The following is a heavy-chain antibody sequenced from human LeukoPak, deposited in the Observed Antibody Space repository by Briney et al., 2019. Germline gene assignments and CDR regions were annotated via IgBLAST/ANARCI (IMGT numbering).Heavy chain of an antibody. CDR3: ARNSGSYYH. V-gene: IGHV3-48*03. CDR1: GFTFSSYE. J-gene: IGHJ5*02. Sequence: GGSLRLSCAASGFTFSSYEMNWVRQAPGKGLEWVSYISSSGSTIYYADSVKGRFTISRDNAKNSLYLQMNSLRAEDTAVYCCARNSGSYYHWGQGTLVTVSS. D-gene: IGHD3-10*01. CDR2: ISSSGSTI.